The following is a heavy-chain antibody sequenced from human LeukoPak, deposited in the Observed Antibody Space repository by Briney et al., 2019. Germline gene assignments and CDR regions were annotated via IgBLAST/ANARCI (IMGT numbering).Heavy chain of an antibody. D-gene: IGHD2-21*01. CDR3: ARVAYCGGDCYTTYFDY. CDR2: ISAYNGNT. CDR1: GYTFTSYG. J-gene: IGHJ4*02. V-gene: IGHV1-18*01. Sequence: GASVKVSCKASGYTFTSYGISWVRQAPGQGLEWMGWISAYNGNTNYAQNLQGRVTMTTDTSASTVYMELRSLRSDDTAVYYCARVAYCGGDCYTTYFDYWGQGTLVTVSS.